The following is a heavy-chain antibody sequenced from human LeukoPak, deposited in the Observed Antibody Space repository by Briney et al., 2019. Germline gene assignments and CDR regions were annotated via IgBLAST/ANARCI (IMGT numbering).Heavy chain of an antibody. D-gene: IGHD3-22*01. V-gene: IGHV1-69*01. CDR1: GGAFSSYA. Sequence: SVKVSCKASGGAFSSYAISWVRQAPGQGLEWMGGIIPIFGTANYAQKFQGRVTITADESTSTAYMELSSLRSEDTAVYYCARGNYYDSSGYNWFDPWGQGTLVTVSS. J-gene: IGHJ5*02. CDR3: ARGNYYDSSGYNWFDP. CDR2: IIPIFGTA.